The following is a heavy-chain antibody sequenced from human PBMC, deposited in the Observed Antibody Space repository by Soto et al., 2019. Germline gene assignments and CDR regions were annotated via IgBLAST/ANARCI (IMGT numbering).Heavy chain of an antibody. CDR3: AKGTRGNSSDLDF. Sequence: GGSLRLSCAASGFTFNDYTMHWVRQTPGKGLEWVSLISWDGDSAYYGDSVRSRFYISRDNSKNSLLVQMNNVRAEDAAVYFFAKGTRGNSSDLDFWGQGTLVTVSS. CDR2: ISWDGDSA. D-gene: IGHD6-6*01. J-gene: IGHJ4*02. CDR1: GFTFNDYT. V-gene: IGHV3-43*01.